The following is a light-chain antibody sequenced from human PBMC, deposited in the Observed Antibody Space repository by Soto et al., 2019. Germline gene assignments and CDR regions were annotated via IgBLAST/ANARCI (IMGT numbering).Light chain of an antibody. CDR2: RDN. CDR1: SSNIGSNS. V-gene: IGLV1-47*02. Sequence: QAVVTQPPSASRTPGQRVTMSCSGSSSNIGSNSVYWYQQLPGTAPRLLIYRDNQRPSGVPDRFSGSKSGTSASLAISGLRSEDEADYYCAAWDDSLSGVVFGGGTKLTVL. J-gene: IGLJ2*01. CDR3: AAWDDSLSGVV.